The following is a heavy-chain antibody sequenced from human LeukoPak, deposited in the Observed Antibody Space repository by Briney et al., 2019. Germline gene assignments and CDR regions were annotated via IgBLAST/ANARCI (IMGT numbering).Heavy chain of an antibody. J-gene: IGHJ4*01. D-gene: IGHD4-11*01. V-gene: IGHV3-30*03. CDR3: ATTLTTYLDY. Sequence: GGSLRLSCAASGFTFSGSGMHWVRQAPGKGLEWVATIPYDGTSKYYAGSVKGRFTISRDKSKNTLYLQMNSLTAEDTAVYYCATTLTTYLDYWGHGTLVTVSS. CDR2: IPYDGTSK. CDR1: GFTFSGSG.